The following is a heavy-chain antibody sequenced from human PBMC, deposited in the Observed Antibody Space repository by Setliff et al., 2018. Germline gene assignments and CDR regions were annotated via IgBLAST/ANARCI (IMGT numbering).Heavy chain of an antibody. V-gene: IGHV1-18*01. J-gene: IGHJ4*02. D-gene: IGHD3-10*01. CDR1: GGTFSSYA. CDR2: ISVYSGNT. Sequence: ASVKVSCKASGGTFSSYAISWVRQAPGQGLEWLGWISVYSGNTDYAQNFQGRVTMTADTSTSTAYMELRSLTSDDTAVYYCARRPRAVYGSGRRNWFLDYWGQGTLVTVSS. CDR3: ARRPRAVYGSGRRNWFLDY.